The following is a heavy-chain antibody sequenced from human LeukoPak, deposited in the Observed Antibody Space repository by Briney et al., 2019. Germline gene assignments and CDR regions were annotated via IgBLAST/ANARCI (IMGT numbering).Heavy chain of an antibody. D-gene: IGHD3-10*01. CDR3: ARDPGTRITMVRGVIVGKDSYYYRDV. CDR2: LSSSGSTI. V-gene: IGHV3-48*03. J-gene: IGHJ6*03. CDR1: GFTFSSYE. Sequence: PGGSLRFSCAASGFTFSSYELNWLRQAPGNGLEWVSNLSSSGSTIYYAYSVKVRLTISRSNTTNYLYLQMNSLRAEDTAVYYCARDPGTRITMVRGVIVGKDSYYYRDVWGKGTTVTISS.